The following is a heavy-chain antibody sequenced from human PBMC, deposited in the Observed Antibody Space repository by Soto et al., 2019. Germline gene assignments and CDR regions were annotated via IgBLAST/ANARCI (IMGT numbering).Heavy chain of an antibody. Sequence: GASVKVSCKASGYTFTSYGISWARQAPGQGLEWMGWISAYNGNTNYAQKLQGRVTMTTDTSTSTAYMELRSLRSDDTAVYYCASYQLHCSGGSCYSYNAFDIWGQGTMVTVSS. D-gene: IGHD2-15*01. CDR1: GYTFTSYG. CDR2: ISAYNGNT. V-gene: IGHV1-18*01. J-gene: IGHJ3*02. CDR3: ASYQLHCSGGSCYSYNAFDI.